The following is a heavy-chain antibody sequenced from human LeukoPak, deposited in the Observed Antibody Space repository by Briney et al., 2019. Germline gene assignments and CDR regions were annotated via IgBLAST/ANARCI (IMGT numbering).Heavy chain of an antibody. Sequence: SETLSLTCTVSGGSVSSGSYYWSWIRQPPGKGLEWIGYIYYSGSTNYNPSLKSRVTISVDTSKNQFSLKLSSVTAADTAVYYCARVNSGSYRNNWFDPWGQGTLVTVSS. CDR1: GGSVSSGSYY. J-gene: IGHJ5*02. CDR3: ARVNSGSYRNNWFDP. V-gene: IGHV4-61*01. D-gene: IGHD1-26*01. CDR2: IYYSGST.